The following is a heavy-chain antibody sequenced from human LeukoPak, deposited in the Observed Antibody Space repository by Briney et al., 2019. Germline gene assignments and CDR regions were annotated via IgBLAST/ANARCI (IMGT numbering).Heavy chain of an antibody. CDR1: GFTFSDYY. V-gene: IGHV3-11*04. D-gene: IGHD3-22*01. CDR3: ARASRVMIVANIYDY. CDR2: ISSSGSTI. J-gene: IGHJ4*02. Sequence: GGSLRLSCAASGFTFSDYYMSWIRQAPGKGLEWVSYISSSGSTIYYADSVKGRFTISRDNSKNTLYLQMNSLRAEDTAVYYCARASRVMIVANIYDYWGQGTLVTVSS.